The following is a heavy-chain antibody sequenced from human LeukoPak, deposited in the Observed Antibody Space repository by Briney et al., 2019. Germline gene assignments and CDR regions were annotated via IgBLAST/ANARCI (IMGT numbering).Heavy chain of an antibody. CDR2: ISAYNGNT. V-gene: IGHV1-18*01. CDR3: AREVRTAVTTGY. D-gene: IGHD4-17*01. Sequence: GASVKVSFTASGYTFTSYGISWVRQAPGQGLEWMGWISAYNGNTNYAQKLQGRANITTDTSTSTAYMELRGLRSDDRAVYYCAREVRTAVTTGYWGQGTLVSVSS. CDR1: GYTFTSYG. J-gene: IGHJ4*02.